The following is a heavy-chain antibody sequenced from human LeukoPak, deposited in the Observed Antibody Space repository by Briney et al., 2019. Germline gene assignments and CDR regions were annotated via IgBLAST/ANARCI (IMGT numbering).Heavy chain of an antibody. CDR2: IYNSGST. V-gene: IGHV4-59*01. CDR1: GGSISTYY. CDR3: AKAVAAAGRFGFDP. Sequence: RPSETLSLTCTVSGGSISTYYWSWIRQPPGKGLEWIGYIYNSGSTNYNPSLQSRVTISVDTPKNQFSLRLTSVTAADTAVYYCAKAVAAAGRFGFDPWGQGTLVTVSS. D-gene: IGHD6-13*01. J-gene: IGHJ5*02.